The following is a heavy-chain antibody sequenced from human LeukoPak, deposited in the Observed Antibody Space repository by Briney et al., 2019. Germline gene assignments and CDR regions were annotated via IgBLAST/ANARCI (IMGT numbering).Heavy chain of an antibody. V-gene: IGHV4-59*01. CDR3: AASDGYPYIDAFDI. D-gene: IGHD5-24*01. J-gene: IGHJ3*02. CDR2: IYYSGSA. CDR1: IDSITSYS. Sequence: SETLSLTCTVSIDSITSYSWNWIRQPPGKGLEWIGSIYYSGSADYIPSLRNRLTISVDTSKNQFSLKLSSVSAADTAVYYCAASDGYPYIDAFDIWGQGTMVTVSS.